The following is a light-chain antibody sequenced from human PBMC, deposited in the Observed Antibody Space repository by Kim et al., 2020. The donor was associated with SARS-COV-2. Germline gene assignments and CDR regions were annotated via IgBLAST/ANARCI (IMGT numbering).Light chain of an antibody. CDR3: QTWGTGIVV. CDR2: LNSDGSH. V-gene: IGLV4-69*01. Sequence: PVKLTCHRGMGHSSYANAWHQQQPERGPRYLMKLNSDGSHSKGDGIPDRFSGSSSGAERYLTISSLQSEDEADYYCQTWGTGIVVFGGGTQLTVL. CDR1: MGHSSYA. J-gene: IGLJ2*01.